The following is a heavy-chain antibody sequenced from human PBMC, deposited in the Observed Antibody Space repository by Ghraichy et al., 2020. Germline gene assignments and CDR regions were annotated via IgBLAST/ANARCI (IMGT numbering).Heavy chain of an antibody. Sequence: SQTLSLTCTVSGGSISNYYCIWFRQPPGKGLEWIGYVHGSGSTKYHPSLESRVTVSSDTAKNEFSLSLTSMTPADTAVYYCASGTGWLQTYWGQGTLVTVSS. CDR3: ASGTGWLQTY. J-gene: IGHJ4*02. CDR2: VHGSGST. CDR1: GGSISNYY. D-gene: IGHD5-18*01. V-gene: IGHV4-59*01.